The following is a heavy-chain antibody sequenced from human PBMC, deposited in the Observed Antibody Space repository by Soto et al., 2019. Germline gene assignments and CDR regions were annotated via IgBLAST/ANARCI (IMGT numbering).Heavy chain of an antibody. V-gene: IGHV3-23*01. J-gene: IGHJ6*03. CDR1: GFTFSSYA. CDR2: ISGSGGST. CDR3: AKDLSSWYDFLTGLFPTRHYYMDV. D-gene: IGHD3-9*01. Sequence: GGSLRLSCAASGFTFSSYAMSWVRQAPGKGLEWVSAISGSGGSTYYADSVKGRFTISRDNSKKTLYWQRNSLRAEDTAVYYCAKDLSSWYDFLTGLFPTRHYYMDVWGKGTTVTVSS.